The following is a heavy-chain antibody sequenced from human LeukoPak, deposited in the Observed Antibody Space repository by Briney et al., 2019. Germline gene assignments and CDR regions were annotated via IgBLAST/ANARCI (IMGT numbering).Heavy chain of an antibody. D-gene: IGHD3-3*01. CDR2: ISAYNGNT. J-gene: IGHJ3*02. V-gene: IGHV1-18*01. CDR3: ARVYYDFWSGYEYDAFDI. CDR1: GYTFTSYG. Sequence: ASVRVSCKASGYTFTSYGITWVRQAPGQGLEWMGWISAYNGNTNYAQKLQGRVTMTTDTSTNTAYMELRSLISDDTAVYYCARVYYDFWSGYEYDAFDIWGQGTMVTVS.